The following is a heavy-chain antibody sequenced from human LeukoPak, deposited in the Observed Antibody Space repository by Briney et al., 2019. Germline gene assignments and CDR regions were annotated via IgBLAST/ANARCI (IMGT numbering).Heavy chain of an antibody. CDR1: GGTFSSYA. J-gene: IGHJ6*03. CDR2: IIPIFGTA. Sequence: SVKVSCKASGGTFSSYAISWVRQAPGQGLEWMGGIIPIFGTANYAQKFQGRVTITADESTSAAYMELSSLRSEDTAVYYCASPDVDTNYYYYMDVWGKGSTVTVSS. CDR3: ASPDVDTNYYYYMDV. D-gene: IGHD5-18*01. V-gene: IGHV1-69*13.